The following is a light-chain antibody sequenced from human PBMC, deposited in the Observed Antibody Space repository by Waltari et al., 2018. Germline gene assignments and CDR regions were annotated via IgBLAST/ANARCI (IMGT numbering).Light chain of an antibody. Sequence: NFMLTQLHPAAKSPWKSVTISCTRSRGSTASNSYQCYQQRPGSAPTTVIYEDNQRPSGVPDRFSGSIDSSSNSASLTISGLKTEDEADYYCQSYDSSNVVFGGGTKLTVL. CDR2: EDN. CDR3: QSYDSSNVV. J-gene: IGLJ2*01. CDR1: RGSTASNS. V-gene: IGLV6-57*03.